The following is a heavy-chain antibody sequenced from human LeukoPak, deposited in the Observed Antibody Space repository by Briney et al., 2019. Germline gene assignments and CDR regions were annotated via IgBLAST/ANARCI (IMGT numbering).Heavy chain of an antibody. V-gene: IGHV3-48*04. CDR1: GFTFSSYS. CDR3: ARDRTQLAAFDI. D-gene: IGHD6-13*01. CDR2: ISSSSSTI. J-gene: IGHJ3*02. Sequence: GGSLRLPCAASGFTFSSYSMNWVRQAPGKGLEGVSYISSSSSTIYYADSVKGRFTISRDNAKNSLYLQMNSLRAEDTAVYYCARDRTQLAAFDIWGQGTMVTVSS.